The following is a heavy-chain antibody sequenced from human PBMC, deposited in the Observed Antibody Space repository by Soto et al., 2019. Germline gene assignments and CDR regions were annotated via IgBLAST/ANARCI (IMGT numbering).Heavy chain of an antibody. CDR2: ISYDGSNK. CDR3: AKGISGSSWNYYYGMDV. D-gene: IGHD6-13*01. Sequence: QVQLVESGGGVVQPGRSLRLSCAASGFTFSSYGMHWVRQAPGKGLEWVAVISYDGSNKYYADSVKGRFTISRDNSKNTLYLQMNSLRAEDTAVYYCAKGISGSSWNYYYGMDVWGQGPTVTVSS. CDR1: GFTFSSYG. V-gene: IGHV3-30*18. J-gene: IGHJ6*02.